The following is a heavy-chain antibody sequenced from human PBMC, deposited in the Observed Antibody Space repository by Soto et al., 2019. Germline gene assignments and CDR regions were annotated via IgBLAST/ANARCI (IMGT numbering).Heavy chain of an antibody. CDR1: GYSFTSYW. Sequence: GESLKISCTGSGYSFTSYWIGWVRQMPGKGLEWMGIIYPGDSDTRYSPSFQGQVTISADKSISTAYLQWSSLKASDTAMYYCATTSYTAMDYYYYYGMDVWGQGTTVTVSS. V-gene: IGHV5-51*01. J-gene: IGHJ6*02. D-gene: IGHD5-18*01. CDR3: ATTSYTAMDYYYYYGMDV. CDR2: IYPGDSDT.